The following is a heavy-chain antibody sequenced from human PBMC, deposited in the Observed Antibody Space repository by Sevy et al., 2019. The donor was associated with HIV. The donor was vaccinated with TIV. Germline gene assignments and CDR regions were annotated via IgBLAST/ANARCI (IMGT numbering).Heavy chain of an antibody. CDR1: GFSFSTYW. V-gene: IGHV3-7*01. J-gene: IGHJ4*02. Sequence: GGALRLSCAASGFSFSTYWMHWVRQAPGKGLEWVANIKQDESEKYYVASVKGGFTISRENAKNSVYLEMNSLRPEDRAIYYCAKGNSGSFDYWGQGTLVTVSS. CDR3: AKGNSGSFDY. CDR2: IKQDESEK. D-gene: IGHD3-22*01.